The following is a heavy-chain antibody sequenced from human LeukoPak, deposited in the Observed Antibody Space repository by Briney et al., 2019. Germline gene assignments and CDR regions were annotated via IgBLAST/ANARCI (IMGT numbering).Heavy chain of an antibody. Sequence: SETLSLTCAVYGGSFSGYYWSWIRQPPGKGLERIGEINHSGSTNYNPSLKSRVTISVDTSKNQFSLKLSSVTAADTAVYYCANSRDGYNYFAFDIWGQGTMVTVSS. CDR2: INHSGST. D-gene: IGHD5-12*01. CDR1: GGSFSGYY. CDR3: ANSRDGYNYFAFDI. J-gene: IGHJ3*02. V-gene: IGHV4-34*01.